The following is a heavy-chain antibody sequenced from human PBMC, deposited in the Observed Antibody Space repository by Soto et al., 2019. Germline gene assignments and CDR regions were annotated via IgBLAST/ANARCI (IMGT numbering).Heavy chain of an antibody. CDR2: ISSSNNYI. CDR3: ARNLWYGSGWSPRNYYYYSMDV. Sequence: PGGSLRLSCADSAFTFSTYSMNWVRQSPGKGLEWVSSISSSNNYIYYAYSVKGRFTISRDNDKNSLYLQMNSLTTEDTAVYYCARNLWYGSGWSPRNYYYYSMDVWGQGTTGTVYS. CDR1: AFTFSTYS. J-gene: IGHJ6*02. D-gene: IGHD6-19*01. V-gene: IGHV3-21*01.